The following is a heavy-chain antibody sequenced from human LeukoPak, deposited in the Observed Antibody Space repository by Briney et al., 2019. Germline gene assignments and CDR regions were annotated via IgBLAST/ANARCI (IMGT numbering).Heavy chain of an antibody. V-gene: IGHV4-59*08. CDR3: ARGVVLTGYPLDF. CDR1: GGSISGYY. J-gene: IGHJ4*02. D-gene: IGHD3-9*01. Sequence: SETLSLTCTVSGGSISGYYWDWIRQPPGKGLEWIGHIHYSGSTVFNPSLKSRVTMSVDTSGNRFSLRLRSVTAADTAVYYCARGVVLTGYPLDFWGRGTLVTVSS. CDR2: IHYSGST.